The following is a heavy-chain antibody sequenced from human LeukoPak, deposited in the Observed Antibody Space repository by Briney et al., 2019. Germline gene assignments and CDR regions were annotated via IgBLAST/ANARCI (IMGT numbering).Heavy chain of an antibody. CDR2: INPSDGYT. CDR1: GYTFTRYY. J-gene: IGHJ4*02. Sequence: ASVRVSCKASGYTFTRYYINYVRQAPGQGLEWMGIINPSDGYTTCAQKFQGRVTMTRDTSTSTVYMELNSLRSEDTAVYYCAREDGYNYRFDYWGQGTLVTASS. CDR3: AREDGYNYRFDY. V-gene: IGHV1-46*01. D-gene: IGHD5-24*01.